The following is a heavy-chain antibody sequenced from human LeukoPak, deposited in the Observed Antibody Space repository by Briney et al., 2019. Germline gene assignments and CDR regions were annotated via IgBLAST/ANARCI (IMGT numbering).Heavy chain of an antibody. J-gene: IGHJ4*02. CDR2: INHSGST. D-gene: IGHD3-10*01. Sequence: SETLSLTCTVYGGSYGGSFSNYYWSWIRQAPGKGLEWIGEINHSGSTNYNPTLKSRVTISVDTSKNQFSLKLSSVTAADTAVYYCARHWGPYGSGSYYLAPFDYWGQGTLVTVSS. CDR3: ARHWGPYGSGSYYLAPFDY. CDR1: GGSYGGSFSNYY. V-gene: IGHV4-34*01.